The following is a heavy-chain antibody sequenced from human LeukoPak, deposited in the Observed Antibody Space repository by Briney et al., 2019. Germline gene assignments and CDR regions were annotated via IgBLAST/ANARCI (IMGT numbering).Heavy chain of an antibody. D-gene: IGHD2-2*02. V-gene: IGHV1-69*05. J-gene: IGHJ4*01. CDR3: ARVSPRYCSSTSCYTGGEYFDY. CDR1: GGTFSSYA. CDR2: IIPIFGTS. Sequence: SVKVSCKASGGTFSSYAISWVRQAPGQGLEWMGGIIPIFGTSNYAQKFQGRVTITTDESTSTAYVELSSLRSEDTAVYYCARVSPRYCSSTSCYTGGEYFDYWXXGTXVXVSX.